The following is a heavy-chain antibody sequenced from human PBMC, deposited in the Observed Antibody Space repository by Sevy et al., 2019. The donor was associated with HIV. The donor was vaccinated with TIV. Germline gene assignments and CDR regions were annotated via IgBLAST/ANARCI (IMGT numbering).Heavy chain of an antibody. CDR2: IYHSGST. J-gene: IGHJ4*02. V-gene: IGHV4-34*01. CDR1: GGSFSGYF. D-gene: IGHD1-26*01. Sequence: SETLSLTCAVYGGSFSGYFWTWIRQPPGKGLEWIGEIYHSGSTNYNPSLESRVTISVDTSKNQFSLKLTSVTAADTAVYYCARRGGKSYSFDYWGQGTLVTVSS. CDR3: ARRGGKSYSFDY.